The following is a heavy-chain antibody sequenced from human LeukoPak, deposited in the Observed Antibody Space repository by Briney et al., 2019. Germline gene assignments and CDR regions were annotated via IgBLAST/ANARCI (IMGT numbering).Heavy chain of an antibody. V-gene: IGHV4-38-2*01. Sequence: SETLSLTCLVTGYSNSRGRYWDWIRQPPGKGLEWIGSVFHSGSTYYNPSLKSRVTISVDTSKNQFSLNLRSVTAADTAVYYCARSLSTAGIDYWGQGTLVTVSS. D-gene: IGHD2-2*01. CDR2: VFHSGST. CDR1: GYSNSRGRY. J-gene: IGHJ4*02. CDR3: ARSLSTAGIDY.